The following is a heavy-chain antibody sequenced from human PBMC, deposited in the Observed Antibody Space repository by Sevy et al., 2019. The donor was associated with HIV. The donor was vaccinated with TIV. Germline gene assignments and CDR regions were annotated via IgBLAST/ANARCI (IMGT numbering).Heavy chain of an antibody. D-gene: IGHD6-13*01. CDR3: AKVWCEGYSSSWYYFDY. CDR1: GFTFSSYA. CDR2: ISGSGGST. Sequence: GGSLRLSCAASGFTFSSYAMSWVRQAPGKGLEWVSAISGSGGSTYYADSVKGRFTISRDNSKNTLYLQMNSLRAEDTAVYYCAKVWCEGYSSSWYYFDYWGQGTLVTVSS. J-gene: IGHJ4*02. V-gene: IGHV3-23*01.